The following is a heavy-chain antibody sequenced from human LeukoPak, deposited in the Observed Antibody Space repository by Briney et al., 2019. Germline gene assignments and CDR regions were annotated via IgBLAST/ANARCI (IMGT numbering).Heavy chain of an antibody. D-gene: IGHD2-8*02. CDR1: GFTFSSYA. CDR3: AKDGSWSCTD. J-gene: IGHJ4*02. V-gene: IGHV3-30*02. CDR2: IAHHGSNK. Sequence: GGSLRLSCAASGFTFSSYAMHWVRPGPGKGLEWVAYIAHHGSNKYYAASVKGRFTISRDNSKRTLYLQMNNLRADDTAVYYCAKDGSWSCTDWGQGALVTVSS.